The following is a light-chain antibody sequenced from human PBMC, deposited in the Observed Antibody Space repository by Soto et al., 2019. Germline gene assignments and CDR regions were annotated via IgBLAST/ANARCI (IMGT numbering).Light chain of an antibody. V-gene: IGKV1-39*01. CDR2: AAS. CDR3: QQSNSTPLT. J-gene: IGKJ4*01. Sequence: DIPMTQSPASLSASLGDRVTITCRASQSISSYLNWYQQKPGKAPKLLIYAASSMQSGIPSRFSGSGSGTDFTLTISSLQPEDFGTYYSQQSNSTPLTLGGGTKVEIK. CDR1: QSISSY.